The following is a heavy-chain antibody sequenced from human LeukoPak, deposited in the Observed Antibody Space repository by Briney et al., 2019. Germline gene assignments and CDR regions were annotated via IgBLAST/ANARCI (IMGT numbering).Heavy chain of an antibody. V-gene: IGHV3-48*02. J-gene: IGHJ4*02. CDR3: ARDQYYYDRYPIDFDF. CDR1: DFTFSSYR. D-gene: IGHD3-22*01. Sequence: SGGSLRLSCAVSDFTFSSYRMNWVRQAPGKGLEWVSLITSTSTIYYADSVKGRFTLSRDNAKNSLYLQMNSLRDEDTAVYYCARDQYYYDRYPIDFDFSGEGTLVTVSS. CDR2: ITSTSTI.